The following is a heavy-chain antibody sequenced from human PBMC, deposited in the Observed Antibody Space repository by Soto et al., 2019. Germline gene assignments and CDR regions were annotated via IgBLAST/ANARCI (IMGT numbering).Heavy chain of an antibody. Sequence: GGSLSLTCAASGFTFTSIAMSWFRQAPGKGREWVPAISGSGGSTYYTESVKGRITISRDTSKNTLYLHMNSLRAADTAEYYSAGSSYVWGSYRQGGCFDPWGQGTVVTVSS. CDR1: GFTFTSIA. CDR3: AGSSYVWGSYRQGGCFDP. CDR2: ISGSGGST. V-gene: IGHV3-23*01. J-gene: IGHJ5*02. D-gene: IGHD3-16*02.